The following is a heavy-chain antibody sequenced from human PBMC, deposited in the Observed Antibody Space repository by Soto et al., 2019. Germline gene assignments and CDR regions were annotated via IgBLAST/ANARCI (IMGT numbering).Heavy chain of an antibody. D-gene: IGHD1-20*01. CDR3: AKGLTGTTSGNY. V-gene: IGHV3-23*01. CDR1: GFTFSSYA. J-gene: IGHJ4*02. Sequence: GGSLRLSCAASGFTFSSYAMSWVRQAPGKGLEWVSGISDGGGRTYYADSVKGRFPISRDNSKNTLYLQMNSLRAEDTGVYYCAKGLTGTTSGNYLGQGTLVTVSS. CDR2: ISDGGGRT.